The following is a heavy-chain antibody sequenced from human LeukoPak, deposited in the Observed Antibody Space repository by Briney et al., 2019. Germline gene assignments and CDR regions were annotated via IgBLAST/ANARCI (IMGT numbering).Heavy chain of an antibody. Sequence: GGSLRLSCAASGFTFSSYSMNWVRQAPGKGLEWVSSISSSSSYIYYADSVKGRFTISRDNAKNSLYLQMNSLRAEDTAVYYCARDDRYYYDSSGYYPPGYWGQGTLVTVSS. D-gene: IGHD3-22*01. V-gene: IGHV3-21*01. CDR1: GFTFSSYS. J-gene: IGHJ4*02. CDR3: ARDDRYYYDSSGYYPPGY. CDR2: ISSSSSYI.